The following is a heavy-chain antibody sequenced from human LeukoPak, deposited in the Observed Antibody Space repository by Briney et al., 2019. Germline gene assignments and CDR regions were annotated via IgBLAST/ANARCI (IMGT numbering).Heavy chain of an antibody. CDR1: GFTFDDYG. CDR2: LNWNGGGT. D-gene: IGHD4-11*01. Sequence: GGSLRLSCAASGFTFDDYGMSWVRQAPGKGLEWVSGLNWNGGGTGYADSVKGRFTISRDNAKNSLYLQMNSLRAEDTALYYCARAVSYYINYYYYYYMDVWGKGTTVTVSS. V-gene: IGHV3-20*04. J-gene: IGHJ6*03. CDR3: ARAVSYYINYYYYYYMDV.